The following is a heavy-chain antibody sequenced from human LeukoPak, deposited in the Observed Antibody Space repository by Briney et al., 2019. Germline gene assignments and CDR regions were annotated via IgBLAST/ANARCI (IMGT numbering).Heavy chain of an antibody. CDR2: IIPIFGTA. CDR1: GGTFSSYA. V-gene: IGHV1-69*05. Sequence: APVKVSCKASGGTFSSYAISWVRQAPGQGLEWMGRIIPIFGTANYAQKFQGRVTITTDESTSTAYMELSSLRSEDTAVYYCASGGSGGYDYWGQGTLVTVSS. D-gene: IGHD6-19*01. J-gene: IGHJ4*02. CDR3: ASGGSGGYDY.